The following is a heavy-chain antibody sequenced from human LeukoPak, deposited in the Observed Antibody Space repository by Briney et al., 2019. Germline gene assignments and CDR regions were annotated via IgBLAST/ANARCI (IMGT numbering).Heavy chain of an antibody. CDR3: ASGGRISAANWFDP. CDR2: VYPSGRT. Sequence: PSETLSLTCTVSGGSISTYYWSWIRQPAGKGLEWIGRVYPSGRTSYNPSLENRVTMSVDTSKKQFSLKLRSVAAADTAVYYCASGGRISAANWFDPWGQRTLVTVSS. V-gene: IGHV4-4*07. CDR1: GGSISTYY. J-gene: IGHJ5*02. D-gene: IGHD6-13*01.